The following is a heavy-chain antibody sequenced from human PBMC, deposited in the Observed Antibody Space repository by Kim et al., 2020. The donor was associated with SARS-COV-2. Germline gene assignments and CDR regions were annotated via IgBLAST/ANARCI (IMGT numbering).Heavy chain of an antibody. Sequence: GGSLRLSCAASGFTFSSYAMHWVRQAPGKGLEWVAVISYDGSNKYYADSVKGRFTISRDNSKNTLYLQMNSLRAEDTAVYYCARGGASITIFGVVPISPFDYWGQGTLVTLST. V-gene: IGHV3-30*04. CDR1: GFTFSSYA. J-gene: IGHJ4*02. CDR2: ISYDGSNK. D-gene: IGHD3-3*01. CDR3: ARGGASITIFGVVPISPFDY.